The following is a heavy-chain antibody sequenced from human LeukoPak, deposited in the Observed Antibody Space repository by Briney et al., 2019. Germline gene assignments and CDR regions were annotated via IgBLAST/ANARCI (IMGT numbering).Heavy chain of an antibody. CDR3: ARRGDGYNLDYFDY. V-gene: IGHV3-53*01. J-gene: IGHJ4*02. CDR2: IYSGGST. D-gene: IGHD5-24*01. Sequence: GGSLRLSCAASGFTVSSNYMSWVRQAPGKGLEWVSVIYSGGSTYYADSVKGRFTISRDNSKNTLYLQMNSLRAEDTAVYYCARRGDGYNLDYFDYWGQGTLVTVSS. CDR1: GFTVSSNY.